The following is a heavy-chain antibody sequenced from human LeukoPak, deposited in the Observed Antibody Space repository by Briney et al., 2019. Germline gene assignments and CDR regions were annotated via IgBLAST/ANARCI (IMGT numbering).Heavy chain of an antibody. CDR2: INSDGSST. Sequence: GGSLRLSCAASGLTFSNYWMHWVRQAPGKGLVWVSRINSDGSSTTYADSVKGRFTISRDNAKNTLYLQMNSLRAEDTAVYYCARGVHATVTRFDSWGQGTLVPVFS. J-gene: IGHJ4*02. V-gene: IGHV3-74*01. CDR1: GLTFSNYW. CDR3: ARGVHATVTRFDS. D-gene: IGHD4-17*01.